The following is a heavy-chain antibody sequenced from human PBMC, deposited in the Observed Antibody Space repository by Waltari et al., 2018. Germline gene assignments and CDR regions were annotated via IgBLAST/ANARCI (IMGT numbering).Heavy chain of an antibody. CDR2: IGYDGSKK. D-gene: IGHD6-6*01. Sequence: QVQLVESGGGVVQPGRSLRLSCAASGFTFSSTGMTWVRAAPGKGRGWVGVIGYDGSKKYYAYSVKGRFTICRDNSKKPLYLQMNSLRAEDTAVYYCAKEGSSSGAFDYWGQGTLVTVSS. J-gene: IGHJ4*02. V-gene: IGHV3-33*06. CDR1: GFTFSSTG. CDR3: AKEGSSSGAFDY.